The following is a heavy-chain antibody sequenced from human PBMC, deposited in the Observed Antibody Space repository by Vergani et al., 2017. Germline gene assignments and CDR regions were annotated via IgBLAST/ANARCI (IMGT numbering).Heavy chain of an antibody. Sequence: EVHLVESGGGLVQPGRSLRLSCSGSGFTLGDYAMTWVRQAPGKGLEWVAFIWSKPYGGTTEYAASVKGRFTISRDDSKSIAYLQMSSLKAEDTAVYYCARRSSSSLGYYYMDVWGKGTTVTVSS. CDR2: IWSKPYGGTT. CDR3: ARRSSSSLGYYYMDV. V-gene: IGHV3-49*04. D-gene: IGHD6-6*01. J-gene: IGHJ6*03. CDR1: GFTLGDYA.